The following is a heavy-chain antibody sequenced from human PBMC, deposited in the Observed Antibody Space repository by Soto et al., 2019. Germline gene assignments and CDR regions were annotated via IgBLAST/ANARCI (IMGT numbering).Heavy chain of an antibody. J-gene: IGHJ6*02. CDR2: LSTSGGTI. V-gene: IGHV3-48*03. CDR1: GFNLNNFE. CDR3: ARARRILPAAEISYCMDV. Sequence: EAQLEESGGGLVQPGGSLRISCAASGFNLNNFEGNWVRQAPGKGLEWIAYLSTSGGTIYYADSVKGRFIISRDNANNSLSLHMNSLGGEDTAVYYCARARRILPAAEISYCMDVWGQGTTVTVTS. D-gene: IGHD2-2*01.